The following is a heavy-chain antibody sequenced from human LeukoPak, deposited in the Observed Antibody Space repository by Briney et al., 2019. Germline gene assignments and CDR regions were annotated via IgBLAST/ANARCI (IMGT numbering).Heavy chain of an antibody. CDR1: GFTFSSYS. V-gene: IGHV3-48*01. Sequence: GGSLRLSCAASGFTFSSYSMNWVRQAPGKGLGWVSYISSSSSTIYYADSVKGRFTISRDNAKNSLYLQMNSLRAEDTAVYYCASPGRPAAYYFDYWGQGTLVTVSS. J-gene: IGHJ4*02. CDR2: ISSSSSTI. CDR3: ASPGRPAAYYFDY. D-gene: IGHD6-25*01.